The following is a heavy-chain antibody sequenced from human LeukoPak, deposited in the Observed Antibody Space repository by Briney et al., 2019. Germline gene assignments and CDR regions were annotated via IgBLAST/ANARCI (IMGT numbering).Heavy chain of an antibody. J-gene: IGHJ5*02. CDR2: INHSGST. Sequence: SETLSLTCAVYGGSFSGYYWSWIRQPPGKGLEWIGEINHSGSTNYNPSLKSRVTISVDRSKNQFSLKLSSVTAADTAVYYCARGYCSSTSCFNWFDPWGQGTLVTVSS. D-gene: IGHD2-2*01. CDR1: GGSFSGYY. V-gene: IGHV4-34*01. CDR3: ARGYCSSTSCFNWFDP.